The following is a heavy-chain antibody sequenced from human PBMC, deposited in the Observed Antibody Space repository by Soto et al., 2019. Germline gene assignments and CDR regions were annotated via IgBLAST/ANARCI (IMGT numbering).Heavy chain of an antibody. V-gene: IGHV4-38-2*01. D-gene: IGHD3-22*01. CDR2: IYHSGST. J-gene: IGHJ4*02. CDR1: GYSISSGYY. Sequence: PSETLSLTXAVSGYSISSGYYWGWIRQPPGKGLEWIGSIYHSGSTYYNPSLKSRVTISVDTSKNQFSLKLSSVTAADTAVYYCARVAYYYDSSGYSIYYFDYWGQGTLVTVSS. CDR3: ARVAYYYDSSGYSIYYFDY.